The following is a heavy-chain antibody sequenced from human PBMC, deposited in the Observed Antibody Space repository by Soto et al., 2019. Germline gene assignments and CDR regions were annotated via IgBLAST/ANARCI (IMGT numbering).Heavy chain of an antibody. CDR1: GFTFSRHA. J-gene: IGHJ5*02. V-gene: IGHV3-23*01. CDR2: LSDSGGSI. CDR3: AKVSSSWYAGFFDP. Sequence: HPGGSLRLSCTASGFTFSRHAMTWVRQAPGKGLEWVSGLSDSGGSIYYADSVKGRFTISRDNSMNTLYLQMNTLRAEDTAIYYCAKVSSSWYAGFFDPWGQGTLVTVSS. D-gene: IGHD6-13*01.